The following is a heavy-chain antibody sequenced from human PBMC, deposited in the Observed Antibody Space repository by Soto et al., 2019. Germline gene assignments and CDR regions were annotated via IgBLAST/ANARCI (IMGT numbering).Heavy chain of an antibody. D-gene: IGHD1-26*01. J-gene: IGHJ3*02. Sequence: QVQLQESGPGLVKPSETLSLTCTVSGASIINYYWSWIRQPPGKGLEWIGYIYYRGHTNYNPSLKRRVTISLDTSENRLSLTLISVTAAETAVYYCARHVVGATTSGFDIWGRGTMVTVSS. CDR3: ARHVVGATTSGFDI. V-gene: IGHV4-59*01. CDR1: GASIINYY. CDR2: IYYRGHT.